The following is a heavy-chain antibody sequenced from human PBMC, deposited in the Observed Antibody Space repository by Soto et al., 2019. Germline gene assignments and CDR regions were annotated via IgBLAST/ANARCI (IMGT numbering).Heavy chain of an antibody. J-gene: IGHJ5*02. CDR2: IWYDGSNK. D-gene: IGHD2-15*01. CDR3: ARDPYYCSGGSCSMGGDWFDP. V-gene: IGHV3-33*01. Sequence: QVQLVESGGGVVQPVRSLRLSCAASGFTFSSYGMHWVRQAPGKGLEWVAVIWYDGSNKYYADSVKGRFTISRDNSKNTLYLQMNSLRAEDTAVYYCARDPYYCSGGSCSMGGDWFDPWGQGTLVTVSS. CDR1: GFTFSSYG.